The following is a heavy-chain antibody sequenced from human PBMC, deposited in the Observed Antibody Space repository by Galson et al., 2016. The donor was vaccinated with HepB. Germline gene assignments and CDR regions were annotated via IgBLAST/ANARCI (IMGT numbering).Heavy chain of an antibody. V-gene: IGHV4-61*01. CDR2: IYYSGST. CDR3: ARGESYYGSGSSIYGMDV. J-gene: IGHJ6*02. Sequence: SETLSLTCTVSGGSVSSGSYYWSWIRQPPGKGLEWIGYIYYSGSTNYNPSLKSRVTISVDTSKNQFSLKLSSVTAADTAVYYCARGESYYGSGSSIYGMDVGGQGTTVTVSS. D-gene: IGHD3-10*01. CDR1: GGSVSSGSYY.